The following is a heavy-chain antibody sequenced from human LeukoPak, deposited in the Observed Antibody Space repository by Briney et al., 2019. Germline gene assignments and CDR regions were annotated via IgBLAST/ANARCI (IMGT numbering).Heavy chain of an antibody. J-gene: IGHJ4*02. CDR1: GYRFTNYW. V-gene: IGHV5-51*01. D-gene: IGHD3-22*01. CDR2: IWPGDSDT. Sequence: GESLKISCKASGYRFTNYWIGWVRQMPGKGLEWLGIIWPGDSDTRYSPSFQGQVTISADKSISTAYLQWSSLKASDTAIYYCVSVQNYYDSSGYWNFDYWGQGTLVTVSS. CDR3: VSVQNYYDSSGYWNFDY.